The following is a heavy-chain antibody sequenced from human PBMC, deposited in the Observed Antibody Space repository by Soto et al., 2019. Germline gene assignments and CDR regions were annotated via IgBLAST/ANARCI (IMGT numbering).Heavy chain of an antibody. CDR2: ISPEGFNT. CDR3: VSWVSAHFDY. D-gene: IGHD2-8*01. CDR1: DFPFDCHG. V-gene: IGHV3-23*01. J-gene: IGHJ4*02. Sequence: PGWSLRLSCAASDFPFDCHGMSWVRQAPGKGPEWVSTISPEGFNTHYADSVRGRFTISRDNSRNTVDLHMSSLRAEDNDIYYCVSWVSAHFDYWGQGTPVTVYS.